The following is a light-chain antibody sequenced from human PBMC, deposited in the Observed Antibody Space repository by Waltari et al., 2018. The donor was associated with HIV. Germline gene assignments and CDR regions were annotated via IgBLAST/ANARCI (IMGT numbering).Light chain of an antibody. CDR3: QSYDRSLSGVI. Sequence: QSVLTQPPSVSGAPGQRVTISCTGNTSNIGAGYDVHWYQQLPGTAPKLLIYGDPNRPSGVPDRFSGSTSGTSASLAITGLRAEDECDYYCQSYDRSLSGVIFGGGTKLTVL. V-gene: IGLV1-40*01. CDR2: GDP. CDR1: TSNIGAGYD. J-gene: IGLJ2*01.